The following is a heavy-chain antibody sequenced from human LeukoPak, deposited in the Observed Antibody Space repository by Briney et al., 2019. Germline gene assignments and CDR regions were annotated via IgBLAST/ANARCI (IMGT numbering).Heavy chain of an antibody. CDR3: ARGGYYGSGSYYFFDY. CDR2: IKQDGSEK. CDR1: GFTFSSYW. Sequence: GGSLRLSCAASGFTFSSYWMSWVRQAPEKGLEWVANIKQDGSEKYYVDSVKGRFTISRDNAKNSLYLQMNSLRAEDTAVYYCARGGYYGSGSYYFFDYWGQGTLVTVSS. V-gene: IGHV3-7*01. J-gene: IGHJ4*02. D-gene: IGHD3-10*01.